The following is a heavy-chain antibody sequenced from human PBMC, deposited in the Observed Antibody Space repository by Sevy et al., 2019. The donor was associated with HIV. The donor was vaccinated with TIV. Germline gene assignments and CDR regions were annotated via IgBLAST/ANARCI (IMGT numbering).Heavy chain of an antibody. J-gene: IGHJ4*01. D-gene: IGHD2-21*02. CDR3: VKEETAPYFDC. V-gene: IGHV3-23*01. CDR2: LNGDRT. Sequence: GGSLRLSCAASGFTFSTYAVSWVRQAPGKGLEWVAALNGDRTYYAGSVKGRFTSSRDNPKNTVYLQVNSLRVEDTALYYCVKEETAPYFDCWGHGTLVTVSS. CDR1: GFTFSTYA.